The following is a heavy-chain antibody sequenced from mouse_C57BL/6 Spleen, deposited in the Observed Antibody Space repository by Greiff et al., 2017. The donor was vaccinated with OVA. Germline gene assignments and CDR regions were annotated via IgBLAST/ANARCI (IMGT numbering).Heavy chain of an antibody. CDR3: ARRKITTVVEDYFDY. CDR2: ISSGSSTI. CDR1: GFTFSDYG. Sequence: EVKLMESGGGLVKPGGSLKLSCAASGFTFSDYGMHWVRQAPEKGLEWVAYISSGSSTIYYADTVKGRFTISRDNAKNTLFLQMPSLRSEDTAMYYCARRKITTVVEDYFDYWGQGTTLTVSS. V-gene: IGHV5-17*01. D-gene: IGHD1-1*01. J-gene: IGHJ2*01.